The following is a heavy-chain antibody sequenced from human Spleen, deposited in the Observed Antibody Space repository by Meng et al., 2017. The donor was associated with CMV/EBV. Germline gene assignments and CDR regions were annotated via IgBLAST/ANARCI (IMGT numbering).Heavy chain of an antibody. D-gene: IGHD4-23*01. V-gene: IGHV3-48*04. CDR1: GFTFRSYS. Sequence: GGSLRLSCAASGFTFRSYSLNWVRQAPGKGLEWVSESSGSGDTTFYADSVKGRFTISRDNAKNSLYLQMSNLRAEDTAIYYCTVGPFDYWGQGSLVTVSS. CDR3: TVGPFDY. J-gene: IGHJ4*02. CDR2: SSGSGDTT.